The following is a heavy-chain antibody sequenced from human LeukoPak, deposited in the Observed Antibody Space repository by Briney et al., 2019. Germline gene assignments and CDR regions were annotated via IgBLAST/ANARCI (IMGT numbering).Heavy chain of an antibody. J-gene: IGHJ6*02. V-gene: IGHV3-30*18. CDR3: AKDGRAGYGMDV. CDR2: ISYDGSNK. CDR1: GFTFSNYG. Sequence: GGSLRLSCAASGFTFSNYGMHWVRQAPGKGLEWVAVISYDGSNKYCADSVNGRFTISRDNSKNTLYLQMNSLRVEDTAVYYCAKDGRAGYGMDVWGQGTTVTVSS. D-gene: IGHD1-26*01.